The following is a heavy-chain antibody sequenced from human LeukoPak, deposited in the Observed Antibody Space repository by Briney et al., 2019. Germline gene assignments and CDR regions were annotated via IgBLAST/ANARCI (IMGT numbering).Heavy chain of an antibody. CDR2: IYTSGST. CDR1: GGSISSYY. D-gene: IGHD5-12*01. CDR3: ARGWTDPLIVATTYYYYYMDV. Sequence: PSETLSLTYTVSGGSISSYYWSWIRQPAGKGLEWIGRIYTSGSTNYNPSLKSRVTMSVDTSKNQFSLKLSSVTAADTAVYYCARGWTDPLIVATTYYYYYMDVWGKGTTVTVSS. J-gene: IGHJ6*03. V-gene: IGHV4-4*07.